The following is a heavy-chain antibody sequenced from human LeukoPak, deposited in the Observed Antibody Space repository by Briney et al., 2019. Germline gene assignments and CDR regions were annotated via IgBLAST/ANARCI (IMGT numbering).Heavy chain of an antibody. CDR2: IIPIFGTA. CDR3: ARGASTGDPPFDY. D-gene: IGHD7-27*01. V-gene: IGHV1-69*06. CDR1: GGTFSSYA. Sequence: GASVKVSCKASGGTFSSYAISWVRQAPGQGLEWMGGIIPIFGTANYAQKFQGRVTITADKSTSTAYMELSSLRSEDTAVYYCARGASTGDPPFDYWGQGTLVTVSS. J-gene: IGHJ4*02.